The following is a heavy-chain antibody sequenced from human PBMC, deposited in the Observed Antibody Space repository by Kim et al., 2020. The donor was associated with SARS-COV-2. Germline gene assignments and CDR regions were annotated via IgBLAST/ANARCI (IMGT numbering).Heavy chain of an antibody. D-gene: IGHD4-17*01. CDR3: ARLQYGDYGAFDY. J-gene: IGHJ4*02. Sequence: NADAVKGRFTISRDHAKNSVYLQMNSLRAEDTAVYFCARLQYGDYGAFDYWGQGSLVTVSS. V-gene: IGHV3-11*06.